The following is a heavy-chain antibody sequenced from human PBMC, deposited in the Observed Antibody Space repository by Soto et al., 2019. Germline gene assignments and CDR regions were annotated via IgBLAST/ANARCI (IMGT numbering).Heavy chain of an antibody. D-gene: IGHD3-10*01. CDR2: INHSGST. V-gene: IGHV4-34*01. CDR1: GGSFSGYY. CDR3: ARYYYGSGGYYYYGMDV. Sequence: SETLSLTCAVYGGSFSGYYWSWIRQPPVKLLEWIGEINHSGSTNYNPSLKSRVTISVDTSKNQFSLKLSSVTAADTAVYYCARYYYGSGGYYYYGMDVWGQGTTVTVSS. J-gene: IGHJ6*02.